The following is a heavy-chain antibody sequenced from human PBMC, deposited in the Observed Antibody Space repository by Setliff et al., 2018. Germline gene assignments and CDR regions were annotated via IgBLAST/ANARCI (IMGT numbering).Heavy chain of an antibody. CDR2: ISSTITST. Sequence: GGSLRLSCAASRFTFSNYWMSWVRQAPGKGLEWVSAISSTITSTYYADSVKGRFTISRDNSKNTLYLQMNSLRAEDTAVYYCAKHGAFNDFLTGYNFYYDMDVWGQGTTVTVSS. J-gene: IGHJ6*02. CDR1: RFTFSNYW. CDR3: AKHGAFNDFLTGYNFYYDMDV. D-gene: IGHD3-9*01. V-gene: IGHV3-23*01.